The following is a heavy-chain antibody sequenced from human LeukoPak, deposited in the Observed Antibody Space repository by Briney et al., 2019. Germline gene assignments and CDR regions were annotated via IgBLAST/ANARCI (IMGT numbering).Heavy chain of an antibody. V-gene: IGHV3-11*01. CDR2: ISSSGSTI. Sequence: GGSLRLSCAASGFTFSDCYMSWIRQAPGKGLEWVSYISSSGSTIYYADSVKGRFTISRDNAKNSLYLQMNSLRAEDTAVYYCAREVVVVVAATRWFDPWGQGTLVTVSS. CDR1: GFTFSDCY. CDR3: AREVVVVVAATRWFDP. D-gene: IGHD2-15*01. J-gene: IGHJ5*02.